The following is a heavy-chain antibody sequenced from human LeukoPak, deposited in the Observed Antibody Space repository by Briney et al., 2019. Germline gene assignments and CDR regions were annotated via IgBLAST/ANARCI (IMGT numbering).Heavy chain of an antibody. V-gene: IGHV3-30*18. D-gene: IGHD6-19*01. CDR3: ANKHPPLAGLRGPLDY. CDR1: GFTFSSYG. CDR2: LSYDGSNK. J-gene: IGHJ4*02. Sequence: PGGSLRLSCAASGFTFSSYGMHWVRQAPGKGLEWVAVLSYDGSNKYYADSVKGRFTISRDNSKNTLYLQMNSLRAEDTAIYFCANKHPPLAGLRGPLDYWGQGTLVTVSS.